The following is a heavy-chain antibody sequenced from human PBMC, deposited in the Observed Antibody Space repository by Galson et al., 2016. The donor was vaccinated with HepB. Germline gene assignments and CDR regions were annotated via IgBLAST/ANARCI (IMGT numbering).Heavy chain of an antibody. J-gene: IGHJ6*02. CDR3: ARDLGGYSGYGGNYFGMDV. D-gene: IGHD5-12*01. CDR2: ISGSGTNT. V-gene: IGHV3-23*01. Sequence: SLRLSCAASGFTFSNYVMNWVRQAPGKGLEWVSAISGSGTNTYYEDSVKGRFTVSRDNSKSTVNLHMNSLRPEDTAVYYCARDLGGYSGYGGNYFGMDVWGQGTTVTVS. CDR1: GFTFSNYV.